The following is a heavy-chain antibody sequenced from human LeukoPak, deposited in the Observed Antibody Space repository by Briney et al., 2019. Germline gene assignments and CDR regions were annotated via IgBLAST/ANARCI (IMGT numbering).Heavy chain of an antibody. V-gene: IGHV1-2*02. J-gene: IGHJ4*02. CDR1: GYTFTGYY. CDR3: AREGGYNGYDYHDY. Sequence: ASVKVSCKASGYTFTGYYMHWVRQAPGQGLEWMGWINPNSGGTNYAQKFQGRVTMTRDTSISTAYMELSRLRSDDTAVYYCAREGGYNGYDYHDYWGQGTLVTVSS. CDR2: INPNSGGT. D-gene: IGHD5-12*01.